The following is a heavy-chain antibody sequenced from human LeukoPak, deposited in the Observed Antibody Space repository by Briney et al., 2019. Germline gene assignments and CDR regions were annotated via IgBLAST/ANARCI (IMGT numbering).Heavy chain of an antibody. CDR3: AKDAYCSSTRCYQY. V-gene: IGHV3-20*04. Sequence: RPRGSLRLSCAASGFTFDDYGMSWVRQAPGKGLEWVSGINWNGGSTGYADSVKGRFTISRDNSKNTLYLQMNSLRAEDTAVYYCAKDAYCSSTRCYQYWGQGTLVAVSS. CDR2: INWNGGST. D-gene: IGHD2-2*01. CDR1: GFTFDDYG. J-gene: IGHJ4*02.